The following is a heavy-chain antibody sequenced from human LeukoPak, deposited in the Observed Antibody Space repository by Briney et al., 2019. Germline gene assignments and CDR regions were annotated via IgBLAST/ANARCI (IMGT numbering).Heavy chain of an antibody. V-gene: IGHV4-4*02. D-gene: IGHD1-7*01. J-gene: IGHJ6*02. Sequence: SETLSLTCAVSGGSISSSNWWSWVRQPPGKGLEWIGEIYHSGSTNYNPSLKSRVTISVDTSKNQFSLKLSSVTAADTAVYYCARDNWNYGSSMDVWGQGTTVTVSS. CDR1: GGSISSSNW. CDR3: ARDNWNYGSSMDV. CDR2: IYHSGST.